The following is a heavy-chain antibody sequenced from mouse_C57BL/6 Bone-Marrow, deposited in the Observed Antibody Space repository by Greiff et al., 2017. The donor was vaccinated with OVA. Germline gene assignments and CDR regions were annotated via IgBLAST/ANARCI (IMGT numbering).Heavy chain of an antibody. CDR3: ARIITTVVATPPY. CDR2: IHPNSGST. CDR1: GYTFTSYW. D-gene: IGHD1-1*01. V-gene: IGHV1-64*01. Sequence: QVQLQQPGAELVKPGASVKLSCKASGYTFTSYWMHWVKQRPGQGLEWIGMIHPNSGSTNYNEKFKSKATLTVDKSSSTAYMQLSSLTAEDSAVYYCARIITTVVATPPYWGQGTLVTVSA. J-gene: IGHJ3*01.